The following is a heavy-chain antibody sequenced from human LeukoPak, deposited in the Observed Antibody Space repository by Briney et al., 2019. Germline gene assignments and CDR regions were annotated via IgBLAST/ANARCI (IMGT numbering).Heavy chain of an antibody. J-gene: IGHJ4*02. V-gene: IGHV3-21*01. Sequence: GGSLRLSCAASGFTFSSYAMSWVRQAPGKGLEWVSSISSSGTYIYYADSMKGRFTISRDNAKNSLYLQMNSLRAEDTAVYYCAREAMQLAVAGNFDYWGQGTLVTVSS. CDR2: ISSSGTYI. D-gene: IGHD6-19*01. CDR3: AREAMQLAVAGNFDY. CDR1: GFTFSSYA.